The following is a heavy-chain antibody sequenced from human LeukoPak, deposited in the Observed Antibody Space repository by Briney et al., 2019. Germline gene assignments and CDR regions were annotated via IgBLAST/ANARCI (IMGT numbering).Heavy chain of an antibody. D-gene: IGHD7-27*01. Sequence: ASVKVSCKASGYTFTGYYMHWVRQAPGQGLEWMGRINPNSGDTGYAQKFQGRVTMTRDTSISTAFMELTSLKSEDTAVYYYVRGPPNWGFDFWGQGALVTVSS. V-gene: IGHV1-2*06. J-gene: IGHJ4*02. CDR2: INPNSGDT. CDR1: GYTFTGYY. CDR3: VRGPPNWGFDF.